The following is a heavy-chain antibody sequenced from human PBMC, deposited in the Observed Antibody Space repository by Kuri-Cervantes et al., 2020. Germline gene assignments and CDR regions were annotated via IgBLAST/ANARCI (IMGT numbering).Heavy chain of an antibody. Sequence: ESLKISCTVSGYSISSGYYWGWIRQPPGKGLEWIGSMYHSGSTYYNPSLKSRVTISVDTSKNQFSLKLSSVTAADTAVYYCARTHYYGSGSYTQRDYWGQGTLVTVSS. CDR3: ARTHYYGSGSYTQRDY. CDR1: GYSISSGYY. J-gene: IGHJ4*02. D-gene: IGHD3-10*01. CDR2: MYHSGST. V-gene: IGHV4-38-2*02.